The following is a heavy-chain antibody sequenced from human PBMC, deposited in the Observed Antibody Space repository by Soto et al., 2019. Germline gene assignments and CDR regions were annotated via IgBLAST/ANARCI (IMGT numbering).Heavy chain of an antibody. Sequence: SVKVSCRASGGTFSSYAISLVRHAPGQGLEWMGGIIPIFGTANYAQKFQGRVTITADESTSTAYMELSSLRSEETAVYYRARYYDFWSGYLDYWGQGTLVTVSS. D-gene: IGHD3-3*01. CDR1: GGTFSSYA. J-gene: IGHJ4*02. CDR3: ARYYDFWSGYLDY. CDR2: IIPIFGTA. V-gene: IGHV1-69*13.